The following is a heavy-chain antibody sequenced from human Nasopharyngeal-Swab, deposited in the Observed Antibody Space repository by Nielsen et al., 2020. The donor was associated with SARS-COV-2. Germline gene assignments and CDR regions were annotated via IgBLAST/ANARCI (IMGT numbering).Heavy chain of an antibody. CDR1: GYTFSGYG. J-gene: IGHJ6*02. V-gene: IGHV1-18*01. CDR3: ARASGDGIVATIWNYYYYGMDV. CDR2: ISTYNGKT. D-gene: IGHD5-12*01. Sequence: ASVKVSCKASGYTFSGYGFSWVRQAPGQGLEWMGWISTYNGKTNYAQKFQGRVTMTTDTSTSTAYMELRSLRFDDTAAYYCARASGDGIVATIWNYYYYGMDVWGQGTTVTVSS.